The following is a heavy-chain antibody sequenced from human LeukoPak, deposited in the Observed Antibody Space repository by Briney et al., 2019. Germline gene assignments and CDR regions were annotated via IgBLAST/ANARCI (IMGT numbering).Heavy chain of an antibody. CDR2: ISWNSGSI. CDR1: GFTFDDYA. Sequence: PGGSLRLSCAASGFTFDDYAMHWVRQAPGKGLEWVSGISWNSGSIGYADSVRGRFTISRDNAKNSLYLQMNSLRAEDTAVYYCARGPENMDVWGKGTTVTVSS. CDR3: ARGPENMDV. J-gene: IGHJ6*03. V-gene: IGHV3-9*01.